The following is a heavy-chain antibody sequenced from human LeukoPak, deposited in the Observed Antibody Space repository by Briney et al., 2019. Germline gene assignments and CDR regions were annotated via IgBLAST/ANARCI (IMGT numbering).Heavy chain of an antibody. CDR3: AELGITMIGGV. V-gene: IGHV3-21*01. CDR1: GFTFSSYS. Sequence: PGGSLRLSCAASGFTFSSYSMNWVRQAPGKGLEWVSSISSSSGYIYYADSVKGRFTISRDNANNSLYLQMNSLRGEDTAVYYCAELGITMIGGVWGKGTTVTISS. J-gene: IGHJ6*04. D-gene: IGHD3-10*02. CDR2: ISSSSGYI.